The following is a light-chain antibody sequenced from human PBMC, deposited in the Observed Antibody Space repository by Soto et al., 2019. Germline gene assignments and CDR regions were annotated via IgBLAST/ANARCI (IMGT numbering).Light chain of an antibody. CDR1: SSDVGGYNY. CDR3: SSYVGSNNLV. Sequence: QSALTQPPSPSGSPGQSVTISCTGTSSDVGGYNYVSWYQQHQGKAPRLMIYEVNKRPSGVPDRFSGSVSGYAASLTVPGIQAQDDADYYCSSYVGSNNLVFGGGTNVTVL. CDR2: EVN. V-gene: IGLV2-8*01. J-gene: IGLJ2*01.